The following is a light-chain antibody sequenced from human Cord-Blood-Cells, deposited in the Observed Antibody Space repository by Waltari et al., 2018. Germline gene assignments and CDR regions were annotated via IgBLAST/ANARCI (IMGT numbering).Light chain of an antibody. V-gene: IGKV3-20*01. CDR1: WSVGSSY. CDR2: GAA. J-gene: IGKJ2*01. Sequence: EIVLTQSPGTLSLSPGERATLPCRPSWSVGSSYLPGYQQKPGQAPRLLIYGAASRATAVPDRFTVSWSCTDFALSISKLEPEDVAAYYCQQYASSPPMYTFGQGTKRES. CDR3: QQYASSPPMYT.